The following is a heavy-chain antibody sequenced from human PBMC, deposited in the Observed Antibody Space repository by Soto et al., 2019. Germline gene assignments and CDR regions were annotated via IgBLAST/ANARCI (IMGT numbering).Heavy chain of an antibody. J-gene: IGHJ4*02. Sequence: PSETLSLTCAVYGGSFSGYYWSWIRQPPGKGLEWIGEINHSGSTNYNPSLKSRVTISVDTSKNQFSLKLSSVTAADTAVYYCGRLEGLAKISYYFDYRGQGALVTVSS. V-gene: IGHV4-34*01. CDR3: GRLEGLAKISYYFDY. D-gene: IGHD3-9*01. CDR2: INHSGST. CDR1: GGSFSGYY.